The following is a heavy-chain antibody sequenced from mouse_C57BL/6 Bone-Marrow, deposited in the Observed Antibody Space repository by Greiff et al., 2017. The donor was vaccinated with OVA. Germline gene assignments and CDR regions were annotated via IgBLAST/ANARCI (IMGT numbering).Heavy chain of an antibody. D-gene: IGHD1-1*01. CDR2: IDPANGNT. Sequence: VHVKQSVAELVRPGASVKLSCTASGFNIKNTYMHWVKQRPEQGLEWIGRIDPANGNTKYAPKFQGKATITADTSSNTAYLQLSSLTSEDTAIYYCALLTTVVATPYFDYWGQGTTLTVSS. V-gene: IGHV14-3*01. CDR1: GFNIKNTY. J-gene: IGHJ2*01. CDR3: ALLTTVVATPYFDY.